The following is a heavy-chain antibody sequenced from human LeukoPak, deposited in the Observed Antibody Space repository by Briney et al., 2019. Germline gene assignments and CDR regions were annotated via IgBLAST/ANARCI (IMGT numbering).Heavy chain of an antibody. CDR3: ARGAGMNFDY. Sequence: GASVKVSCKASGYTFNNYAMNWVRQAPGQRLEWMGWINAGNGNTKYSQKFQGRVTITRDTSASTAYMELSSLRSEDTAVYYCARGAGMNFDYWGQGTLVTVPS. CDR2: INAGNGNT. CDR1: GYTFNNYA. J-gene: IGHJ4*02. D-gene: IGHD6-13*01. V-gene: IGHV1-3*01.